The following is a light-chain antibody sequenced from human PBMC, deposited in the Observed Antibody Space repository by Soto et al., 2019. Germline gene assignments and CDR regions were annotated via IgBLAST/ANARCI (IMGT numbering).Light chain of an antibody. CDR2: SNN. Sequence: QSALTQPASVSGSPGQSITISCTGTSSDIGRYNFVSWYQQLPGTAPKLLIYSNNQRPSGVPDRFSGSKSGTAASLAISGLRSEDEADYYCAAWDDSLSGVVLGGGTKLTVL. CDR3: AAWDDSLSGVV. J-gene: IGLJ2*01. V-gene: IGLV1-47*02. CDR1: SSDIGRYNF.